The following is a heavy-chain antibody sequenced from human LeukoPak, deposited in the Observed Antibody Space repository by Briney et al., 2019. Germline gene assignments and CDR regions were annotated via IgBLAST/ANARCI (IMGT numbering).Heavy chain of an antibody. CDR1: GYTFTSYC. Sequence: GASVKVSCKASGYTFTSYCISWVRQAPGQGLEWMGWISPYNGNTNYAQKLQGRVTMTTDTSTSTAYMVLRSLRSDDTAVYYCARASAAYCGGDCYFGNWGQGTLVTVSS. CDR3: ARASAAYCGGDCYFGN. CDR2: ISPYNGNT. D-gene: IGHD2-21*02. V-gene: IGHV1-18*01. J-gene: IGHJ4*02.